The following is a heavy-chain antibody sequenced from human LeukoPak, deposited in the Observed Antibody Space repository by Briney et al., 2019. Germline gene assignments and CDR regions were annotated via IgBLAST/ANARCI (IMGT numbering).Heavy chain of an antibody. D-gene: IGHD3-10*01. CDR3: ARGPTMVRGVINY. CDR2: INPNSGGT. V-gene: IGHV1-2*02. CDR1: GYTFTGYY. J-gene: IGHJ4*02. Sequence: ASVKVSCKASGYTFTGYYMHWVRQAPGQGLEWMGWINPNSGGTNYAQKFQGRVTMTRDTSISTAHMELSRLRSDDTAAYYCARGPTMVRGVINYWGQGTLVTGSS.